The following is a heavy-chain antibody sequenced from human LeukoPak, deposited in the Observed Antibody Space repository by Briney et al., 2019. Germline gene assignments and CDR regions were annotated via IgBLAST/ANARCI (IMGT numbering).Heavy chain of an antibody. CDR1: GFTVSSNY. V-gene: IGHV3-53*01. D-gene: IGHD3-10*01. CDR2: IYSGGST. Sequence: GGSLRLSCAASGFTVSSNYMSWVRQAPGKGLEWVSVIYSGGSTDYADSVKGRFTISRDNSKNTVYLQMNSLRAEDTAVYYCARSRLSFGDEGDDWGQGTLVTVSS. CDR3: ARSRLSFGDEGDD. J-gene: IGHJ4*02.